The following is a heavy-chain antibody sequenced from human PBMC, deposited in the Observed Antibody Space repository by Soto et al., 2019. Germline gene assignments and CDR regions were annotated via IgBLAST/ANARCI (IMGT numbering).Heavy chain of an antibody. CDR3: ARDRVTTVIYNWFDP. CDR2: ISYDGSNK. CDR1: GFTFSSYA. Sequence: QVQLVESGGGVVQPGRSLRLSCAASGFTFSSYAMHWVRQAPGKGLEWVAVISYDGSNKYYADSVKGRFTISRDNSKNTLYLQMNSLRAEDTAVYYCARDRVTTVIYNWFDPWGQGTLVTVSS. J-gene: IGHJ5*02. D-gene: IGHD4-17*01. V-gene: IGHV3-30-3*01.